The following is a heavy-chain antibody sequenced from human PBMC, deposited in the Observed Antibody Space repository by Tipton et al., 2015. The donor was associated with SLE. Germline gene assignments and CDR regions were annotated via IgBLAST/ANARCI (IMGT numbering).Heavy chain of an antibody. CDR2: LYYRGTN. CDR3: ARHELVATKADY. CDR1: GDSISTTSHY. D-gene: IGHD5-12*01. J-gene: IGHJ4*02. Sequence: TLSLTCTVSGDSISTTSHYWTWVRQPPGKGLEWIASLYYRGTNYYNASLKSRVTISVDTSNNQFYLSLDSVTAADTAVYYCARHELVATKADYWGQGTLVTVSS. V-gene: IGHV4-39*07.